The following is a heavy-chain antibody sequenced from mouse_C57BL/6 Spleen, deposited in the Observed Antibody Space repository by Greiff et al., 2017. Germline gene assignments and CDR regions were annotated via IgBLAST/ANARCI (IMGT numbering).Heavy chain of an antibody. Sequence: VQLQQSGPELVKPGASVKIPCKASGYTFTDYNMDWVKQSHGKSLEWIGDINPNNGGTIYNQKFKGKATLTVDKSSSTAYMELRSLTSEDTAVYYCARGRGVTTLYYYAMDYWGQGTSVTVSS. CDR1: GYTFTDYN. J-gene: IGHJ4*01. D-gene: IGHD2-1*01. CDR2: INPNNGGT. CDR3: ARGRGVTTLYYYAMDY. V-gene: IGHV1-18*01.